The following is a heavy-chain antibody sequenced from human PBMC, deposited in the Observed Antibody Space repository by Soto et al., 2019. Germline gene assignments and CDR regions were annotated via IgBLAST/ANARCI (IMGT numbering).Heavy chain of an antibody. CDR1: GGSISGYY. V-gene: IGHV4-59*01. D-gene: IGHD6-19*01. CDR2: IYYSGST. J-gene: IGHJ4*02. Sequence: SETLSLTCTVSGGSISGYYWSWIRQPSGKGLEWIGYIYYSGSTNYSPSLKSRVTISVDTSKNQFSLKLSSVTAADTAVYYCARVSSGWSPPDYWGQGTLVTVAS. CDR3: ARVSSGWSPPDY.